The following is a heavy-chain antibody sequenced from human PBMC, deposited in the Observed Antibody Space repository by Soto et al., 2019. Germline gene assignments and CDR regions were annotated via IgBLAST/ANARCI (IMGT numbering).Heavy chain of an antibody. J-gene: IGHJ4*02. CDR2: ISAYNGNT. Sequence: SSVKGSCKASGYTFTSDGISWVRQAPGQGLEWMGWISAYNGNTNYAQKLQGRVTMTTDTSTSTAYMELRSLRSDDTAVYYCARDYCSSTSCRASWSDYWGQGTLVTVSS. D-gene: IGHD2-2*01. V-gene: IGHV1-18*01. CDR3: ARDYCSSTSCRASWSDY. CDR1: GYTFTSDG.